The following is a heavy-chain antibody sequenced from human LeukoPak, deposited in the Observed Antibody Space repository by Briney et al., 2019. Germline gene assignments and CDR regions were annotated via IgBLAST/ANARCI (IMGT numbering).Heavy chain of an antibody. D-gene: IGHD2-2*01. CDR1: GFTFSSYW. CDR3: ARDLVVPAAMLDY. CDR2: INSDGSST. J-gene: IGHJ4*02. Sequence: GGSLRFSCAASGFTFSSYWMHRVRQAPGKGLVWVSRINSDGSSTSYADSVKGRFTISRDNAKNTLYLQMNSLRAEDTAVYYCARDLVVPAAMLDYWGQGTLVTVSS. V-gene: IGHV3-74*01.